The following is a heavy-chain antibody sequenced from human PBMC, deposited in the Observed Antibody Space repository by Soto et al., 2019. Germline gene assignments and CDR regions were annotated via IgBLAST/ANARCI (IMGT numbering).Heavy chain of an antibody. Sequence: EVQLVESGGVVVQPGGSLRLSCAASGFTFDDYTMHWVRQAPGKGLEWVSLISLDGGSTYYADSVKGRFTISRDNSKNSLYLQMNSLRTEDTALYYCAKDIRVGATTIPGRYGMDVWGQGTTVTVSS. CDR3: AKDIRVGATTIPGRYGMDV. V-gene: IGHV3-43*01. J-gene: IGHJ6*02. D-gene: IGHD1-26*01. CDR2: ISLDGGST. CDR1: GFTFDDYT.